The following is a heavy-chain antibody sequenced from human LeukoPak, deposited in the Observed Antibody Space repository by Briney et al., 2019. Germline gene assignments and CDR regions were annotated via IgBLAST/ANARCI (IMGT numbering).Heavy chain of an antibody. V-gene: IGHV4-4*02. D-gene: IGHD4-17*01. Sequence: SPSGTLSLTCAVSGGSISSSNWWSWVRQPPGKGLEWIGEIYHSGSTNYNPSLKSRVTISVDKSKNQFSLKLSSVTAADTAVYYCARAPAYGDYVDYWGQGTLVTVPS. CDR1: GGSISSSNW. CDR2: IYHSGST. J-gene: IGHJ4*02. CDR3: ARAPAYGDYVDY.